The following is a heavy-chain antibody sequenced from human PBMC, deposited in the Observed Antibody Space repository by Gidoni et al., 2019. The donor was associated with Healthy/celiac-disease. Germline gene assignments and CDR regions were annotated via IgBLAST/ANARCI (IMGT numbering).Heavy chain of an antibody. V-gene: IGHV3-15*01. J-gene: IGHJ4*02. CDR2: IKSKTDGGTT. CDR3: TTDWIKDLELLFDY. D-gene: IGHD1-7*01. CDR1: GFTFSNAW. Sequence: EVQLVESGGGLVKPGGSLRLSCAASGFTFSNAWMSWVRQAPGKGLGWVGRIKSKTDGGTTDYAAPVKGRFTISRDDSKNTLYLQMNSLKTEDTAVYYCTTDWIKDLELLFDYWGQGTLVTVSS.